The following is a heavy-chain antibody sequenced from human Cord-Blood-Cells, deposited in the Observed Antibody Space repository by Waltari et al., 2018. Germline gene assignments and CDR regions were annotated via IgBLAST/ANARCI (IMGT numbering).Heavy chain of an antibody. D-gene: IGHD3-22*01. CDR2: SNHSGCT. CDR1: GGSFSGPY. Sequence: QVQLQQWGAGLLTPSETLSLTCAVYGGSFSGPYWGWIRPPQGKGVEWIGESNHSGCTNYSPSLKSRGTITVDTSNNQFALKLSSVTAADTAVYCCASEYYDSSGYYNWFDPWGQGTLVTVSS. CDR3: ASEYYDSSGYYNWFDP. V-gene: IGHV4-34*01. J-gene: IGHJ5*02.